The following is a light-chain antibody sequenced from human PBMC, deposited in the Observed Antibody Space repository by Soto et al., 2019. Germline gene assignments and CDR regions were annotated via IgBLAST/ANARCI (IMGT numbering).Light chain of an antibody. Sequence: QTVVTQPPSASGSPGQSVTISCTGTSSDVGGYNYVSWYQQHPGKAPKLMIYEVSKRPSGVPDHFSGSKSGNTASLTVSGLQAEDEADYYCSSYAGSNNFGYVFGTGTKLTVL. V-gene: IGLV2-8*01. CDR1: SSDVGGYNY. CDR2: EVS. J-gene: IGLJ1*01. CDR3: SSYAGSNNFGYV.